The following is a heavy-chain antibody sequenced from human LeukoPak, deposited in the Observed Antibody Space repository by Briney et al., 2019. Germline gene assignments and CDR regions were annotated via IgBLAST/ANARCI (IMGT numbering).Heavy chain of an antibody. V-gene: IGHV3-74*01. J-gene: IGHJ5*02. D-gene: IGHD6-13*01. CDR2: INNDGSTT. Sequence: PGGSLRLSCAASGFTFNSYWMHWVRQAPGEGLVWISQINNDGSTTRYADSVKGRFTISRDNAENTLYLQMSSLRAEDAAVYYCARGYSSSWHNWLDPWGQGTLVTVSS. CDR1: GFTFNSYW. CDR3: ARGYSSSWHNWLDP.